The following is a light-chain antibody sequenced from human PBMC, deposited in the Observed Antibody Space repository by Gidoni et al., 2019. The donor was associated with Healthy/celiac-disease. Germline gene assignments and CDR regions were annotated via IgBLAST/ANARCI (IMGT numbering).Light chain of an antibody. Sequence: EIVLTQSPATLSLSPGERATLSRRASQSVSSYLAWYQQKPGQAPRRLIYDASKRATGIPARFSGSGAGTDFTLTISSLEPEECAVYYCQQRSNWPPAFTCGGXTKVEIK. V-gene: IGKV3-11*01. CDR2: DAS. J-gene: IGKJ4*01. CDR1: QSVSSY. CDR3: QQRSNWPPAFT.